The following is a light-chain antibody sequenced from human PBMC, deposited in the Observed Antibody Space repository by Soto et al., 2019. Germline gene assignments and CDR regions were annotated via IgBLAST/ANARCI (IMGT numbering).Light chain of an antibody. Sequence: DIQMTQSPSSLSASVGNRVTITCRASQTIFSWLAWYQQKPGKAPKLLIYKASSLESGVPSRYSGSGSGTEFTLTISGLQPDDFATYYCLQDYNYPRTFGQGTKVDIK. V-gene: IGKV1-5*03. CDR1: QTIFSW. CDR3: LQDYNYPRT. J-gene: IGKJ1*01. CDR2: KAS.